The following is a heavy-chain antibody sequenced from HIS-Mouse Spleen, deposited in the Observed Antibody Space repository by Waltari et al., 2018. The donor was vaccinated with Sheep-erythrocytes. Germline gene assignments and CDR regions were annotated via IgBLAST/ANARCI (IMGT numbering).Heavy chain of an antibody. J-gene: IGHJ4*02. D-gene: IGHD3-3*01. CDR1: GGSISSSSYY. V-gene: IGHV4-39*07. CDR3: ARDEGTYYDFWSGYPPSYYFDY. CDR2: IYYSGST. Sequence: QLQLQESGPGLVKPSETLSLTCTVSGGSISSSSYYWGWIRQPPGKGLEWIGSIYYSGSTYYNPSLKSRVNISVDTSKNQFSLKLSSVTAADTAVYYCARDEGTYYDFWSGYPPSYYFDYWGQGTLVTVSS.